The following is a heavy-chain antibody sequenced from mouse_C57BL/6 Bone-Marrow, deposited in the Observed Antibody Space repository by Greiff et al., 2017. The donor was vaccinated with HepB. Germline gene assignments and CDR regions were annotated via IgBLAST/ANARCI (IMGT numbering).Heavy chain of an antibody. CDR3: ARSVTTVVATRDYYAMDY. CDR1: GYTFTSYW. Sequence: QVQLQQPGAELVMPGASVKLSCKASGYTFTSYWMHWVKQRPGQGLEWIGEIDPSDSYTNYNQKFKGKSTLTVDKSSSTAYMQLSSLTSEDSAVYYCARSVTTVVATRDYYAMDYWGQGTSVTVSS. CDR2: IDPSDSYT. V-gene: IGHV1-69*01. J-gene: IGHJ4*01. D-gene: IGHD1-1*01.